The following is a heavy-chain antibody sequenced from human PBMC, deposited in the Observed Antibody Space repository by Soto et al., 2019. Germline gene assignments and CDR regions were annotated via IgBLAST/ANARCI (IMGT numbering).Heavy chain of an antibody. CDR3: AREKRFLGWLPSNNWFDP. D-gene: IGHD3-3*01. Sequence: PSETLSLTCTVSGGSISSYYWNWIRQPPGKGLEWIGYIYYSGSTYYNPSLKSRVTISVDTSKNQFSLKLSSVTAADTAVYYCAREKRFLGWLPSNNWFDPWGQGTLVTVSS. CDR2: IYYSGST. V-gene: IGHV4-59*12. J-gene: IGHJ5*02. CDR1: GGSISSYY.